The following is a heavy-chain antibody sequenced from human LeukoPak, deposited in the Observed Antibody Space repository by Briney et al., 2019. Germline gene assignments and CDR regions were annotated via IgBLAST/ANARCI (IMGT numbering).Heavy chain of an antibody. V-gene: IGHV1-8*01. J-gene: IGHJ6*02. D-gene: IGHD6-25*01. CDR1: GYTFTSYD. Sequence: ASVKVSCKASGYTFTSYDINWVRQATGQGLEWMGWMNPNSGNTGYAQKFQGRVTMTRNTSISTAYMELSSLRSEDTAVYYCAGAALGDYYYYGMDVWGQGTTVTVSS. CDR2: MNPNSGNT. CDR3: AGAALGDYYYYGMDV.